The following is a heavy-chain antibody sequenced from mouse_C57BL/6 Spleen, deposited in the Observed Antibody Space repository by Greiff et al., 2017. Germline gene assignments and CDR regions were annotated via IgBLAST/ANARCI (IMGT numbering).Heavy chain of an antibody. CDR1: GFSLTSYA. CDR3: ARNFVTYYFDY. D-gene: IGHD2-12*01. CDR2: IWTGGGT. Sequence: VQLKESGPGLVAPSQSLSITCTVSGFSLTSYAISWVRQPPGKGLEWLGVIWTGGGTHYNSALKSRLSISKDNSKSQVFLKMNSLQTDDTARYYCARNFVTYYFDYWGQGTTLTVSS. V-gene: IGHV2-9-1*01. J-gene: IGHJ2*01.